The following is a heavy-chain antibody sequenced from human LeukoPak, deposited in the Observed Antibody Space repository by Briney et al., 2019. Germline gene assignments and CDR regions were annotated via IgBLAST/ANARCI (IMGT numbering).Heavy chain of an antibody. Sequence: SVKVSCKASGGTFSSYAISWVRQAPGQGLEWMGGIIPIFGTANYAQKFQGRVTITADESTSTAYMELSSLRSEDTAVYYCAMESMVRGVIKGLGYYYYYGMDVWGQGTTVTVSS. D-gene: IGHD3-10*01. CDR3: AMESMVRGVIKGLGYYYYYGMDV. CDR1: GGTFSSYA. J-gene: IGHJ6*02. CDR2: IIPIFGTA. V-gene: IGHV1-69*13.